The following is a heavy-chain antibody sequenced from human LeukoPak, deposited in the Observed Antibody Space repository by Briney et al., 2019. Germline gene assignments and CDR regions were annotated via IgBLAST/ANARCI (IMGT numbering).Heavy chain of an antibody. V-gene: IGHV1-46*01. J-gene: IGHJ4*02. CDR2: INPSGGST. D-gene: IGHD2-2*01. Sequence: ASVKVSCKTSGYTFTSYYMHWVRQAPGQGLEWMGIINPSGGSTSYAQKFQGRVTMTRDTSTSTVHMELSSLRSEDTAVYYCARVLGYCSSTSCQTAPFDYWGQGTLVTVSS. CDR3: ARVLGYCSSTSCQTAPFDY. CDR1: GYTFTSYY.